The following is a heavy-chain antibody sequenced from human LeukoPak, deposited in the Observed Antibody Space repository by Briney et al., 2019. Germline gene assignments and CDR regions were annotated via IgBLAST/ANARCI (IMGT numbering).Heavy chain of an antibody. Sequence: PSETLSLTCAVYGGSFSGYYWSWIRQPPGKGLEWIGEINHSGSTNYNPSLKSRVTISVDTSKNQFSLKLSSVTAADTAVYYCARVRACSSSNWFDPWGQGTLVTVSS. J-gene: IGHJ5*02. CDR3: ARVRACSSSNWFDP. CDR1: GGSFSGYY. CDR2: INHSGST. D-gene: IGHD6-13*01. V-gene: IGHV4-34*01.